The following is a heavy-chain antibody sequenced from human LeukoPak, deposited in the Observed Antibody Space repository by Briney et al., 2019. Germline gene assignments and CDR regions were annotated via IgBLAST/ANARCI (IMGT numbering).Heavy chain of an antibody. D-gene: IGHD3-22*01. J-gene: IGHJ4*02. CDR3: ARGDYYDRPYDY. CDR2: INPNSGGT. V-gene: IGHV1-2*04. Sequence: ASAKVSCKASGYTFTGYYMHWVRQAPGQGLEWMGWINPNSGGTNYAQKFQGWVTMTRDTSISTAYMELSRLRSDDTAVYYCARGDYYDRPYDYWGQGTLVTVSS. CDR1: GYTFTGYY.